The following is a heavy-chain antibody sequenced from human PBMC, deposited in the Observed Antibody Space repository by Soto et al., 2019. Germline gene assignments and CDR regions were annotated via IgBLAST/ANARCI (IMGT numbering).Heavy chain of an antibody. Sequence: PRGSLRLSCAASGFTFSSYAMSWVRQAPGKGLEWVSAISGSGGSTYYADSVKGRFTISRDNSKNTLYLQMNSLRAEDTAVYYCAKDSHSHFYSPTLYPDYFDYWGQGTLVTVSS. V-gene: IGHV3-23*01. CDR1: GFTFSSYA. D-gene: IGHD2-2*02. J-gene: IGHJ4*02. CDR3: AKDSHSHFYSPTLYPDYFDY. CDR2: ISGSGGST.